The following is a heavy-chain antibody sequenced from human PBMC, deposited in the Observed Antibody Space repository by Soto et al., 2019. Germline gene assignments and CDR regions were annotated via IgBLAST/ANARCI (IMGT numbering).Heavy chain of an antibody. V-gene: IGHV3-7*01. Sequence: PGGSLRLSCAASGFTFSRYWMSWVRQAPGKGLEWVANIKGDGSEKYYVDSVKGRFTISRDNSKNTLYLQMNSLRAEDTAVYYCARVRIRGVIIWGQGTLVTVSS. J-gene: IGHJ4*02. CDR3: ARVRIRGVII. CDR2: IKGDGSEK. CDR1: GFTFSRYW. D-gene: IGHD3-10*01.